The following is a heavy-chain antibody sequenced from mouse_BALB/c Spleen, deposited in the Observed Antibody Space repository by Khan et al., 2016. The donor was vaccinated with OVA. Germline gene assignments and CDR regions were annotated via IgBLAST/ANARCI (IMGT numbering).Heavy chain of an antibody. D-gene: IGHD2-1*01. CDR2: INPNNGGT. CDR1: GYTFTSYW. CDR3: TIGNYPYYAMDY. J-gene: IGHJ4*01. V-gene: IGHV1S81*02. Sequence: QVQLQQPGAELVKPGASVKLSCKASGYTFTSYWMNWVKLRPGQGFEWIGEINPNNGGTNYTEKFKRKATLTVDKSSSRAYMQLSSLTSEDSAVYYCTIGNYPYYAMDYWGQGTSVTVSS.